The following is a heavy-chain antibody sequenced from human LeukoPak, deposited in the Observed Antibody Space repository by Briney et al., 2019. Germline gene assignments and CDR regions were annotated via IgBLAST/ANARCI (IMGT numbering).Heavy chain of an antibody. V-gene: IGHV4-59*01. CDR1: GGSISSYY. D-gene: IGHD6-13*01. CDR2: IYYSGST. CDR3: AREGKRVAAGFLDAFDI. Sequence: SETLSLTCTVSGGSISSYYWSWIRQPPGKGLEWIGYIYYSGSTNYNPSLKSRVTISVDTSKNQFSLKLSSVTAADTAVYYCAREGKRVAAGFLDAFDIWGQGTMVTVSS. J-gene: IGHJ3*02.